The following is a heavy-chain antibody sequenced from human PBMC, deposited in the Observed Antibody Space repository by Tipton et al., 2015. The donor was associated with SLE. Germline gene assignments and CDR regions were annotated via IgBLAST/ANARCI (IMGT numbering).Heavy chain of an antibody. CDR1: GYTFTSYD. CDR2: MDPNSGNT. V-gene: IGHV1-8*01. Sequence: QSGAEVKKPGASVKVSCKASGYTFTSYDINWVRQATGQGLEWMGWMDPNSGNTGYAQKFQGRVTMTRNTSISTAYMELSSLRSEDTAVYYCATSYRDYVEYFQHWGQGTLVTVSS. D-gene: IGHD4-17*01. J-gene: IGHJ1*01. CDR3: ATSYRDYVEYFQH.